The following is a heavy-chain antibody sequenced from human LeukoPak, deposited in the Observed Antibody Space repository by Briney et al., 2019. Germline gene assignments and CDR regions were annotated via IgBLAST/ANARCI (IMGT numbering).Heavy chain of an antibody. V-gene: IGHV4-4*07. D-gene: IGHD3-22*01. CDR2: IYTNGST. CDR3: ARDREPSYYYDSSGYSFDY. J-gene: IGHJ4*02. Sequence: SETLSLTCTVSGGSISSYYWSWIRQPAGKGLEWIGRIYTNGSTNYNPSLKSRVTMSVDTSKNQFSLKLSSVTAADTAVYYCARDREPSYYYDSSGYSFDYWGQGTLVTVSS. CDR1: GGSISSYY.